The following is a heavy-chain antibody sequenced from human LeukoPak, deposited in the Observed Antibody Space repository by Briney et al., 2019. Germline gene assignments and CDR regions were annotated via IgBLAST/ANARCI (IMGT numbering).Heavy chain of an antibody. CDR1: GYSISSGYY. CDR3: ARNPTVGANRWFDY. D-gene: IGHD1-26*01. J-gene: IGHJ4*02. V-gene: IGHV4-38-2*02. CDR2: IYHSGST. Sequence: SETLSLTCTVSGYSISSGYYWGWIRQPPGKGLEWIGSIYHSGSTYHNPSLKSRVTISVDMSKNQFPLKLTSVTAADTAIYYCARNPTVGANRWFDYWGQGTLVTVSS.